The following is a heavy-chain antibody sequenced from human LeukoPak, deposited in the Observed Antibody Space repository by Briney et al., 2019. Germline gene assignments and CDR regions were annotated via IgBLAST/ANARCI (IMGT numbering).Heavy chain of an antibody. CDR2: INPNSGGT. D-gene: IGHD2-2*02. CDR1: GYTFTGYY. Sequence: ASVKVSCKASGYTFTGYYMHWVRQAPGQGLEWMGRINPNSGGTNYAQKFQGRVTMTRDTSISAAYMELSRLRSDDTAVYYCARDLDCSSTSCYTFLDYWGQGTLVTVSS. J-gene: IGHJ4*02. CDR3: ARDLDCSSTSCYTFLDY. V-gene: IGHV1-2*06.